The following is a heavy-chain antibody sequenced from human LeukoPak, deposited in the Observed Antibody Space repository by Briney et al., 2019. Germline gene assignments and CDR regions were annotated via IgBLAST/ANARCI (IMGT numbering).Heavy chain of an antibody. J-gene: IGHJ4*02. CDR1: GFTFSNYW. Sequence: GGSLRLSCSASGFTFSNYWMSWVRQAPGKGLEWVANIKEDGSDKYYVDSVKGRFTISRHNAENSLYLQMNSLRAEDTAVYYCARYDGGVAIDYWGQGTLVTVSS. CDR2: IKEDGSDK. V-gene: IGHV3-7*01. D-gene: IGHD3-16*01. CDR3: ARYDGGVAIDY.